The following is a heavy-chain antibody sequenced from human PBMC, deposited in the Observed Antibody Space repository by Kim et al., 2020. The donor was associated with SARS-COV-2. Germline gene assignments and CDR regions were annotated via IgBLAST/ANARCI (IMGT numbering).Heavy chain of an antibody. CDR3: ATVPAMIVVVMGLYYFDY. CDR2: FDPDDGET. Sequence: ASVKVSCKVSGYTLTELSMHWVRQAPGKGLEWMGGFDPDDGETNYAQKFQGRVTMTEDTSTDTAYMELSSLRSEDTAVYYCATVPAMIVVVMGLYYFDYWGQGTLVTVSS. CDR1: GYTLTELS. J-gene: IGHJ4*02. D-gene: IGHD3-22*01. V-gene: IGHV1-24*01.